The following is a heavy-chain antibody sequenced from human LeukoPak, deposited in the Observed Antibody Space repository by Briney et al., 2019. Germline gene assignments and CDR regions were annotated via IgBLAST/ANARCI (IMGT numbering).Heavy chain of an antibody. CDR1: GFTFDDYA. CDR3: AKDAQWLSRGGAFDI. D-gene: IGHD6-19*01. V-gene: IGHV3-9*01. Sequence: GRSLRLSCAASGFTFDDYAMHWVRQAPGKGLEWVSGISWNSGSIGYADSVKGRFTISRDNAKNSLYLQMNSLRAEDTALYYCAKDAQWLSRGGAFDIWGQGTVVTVSS. J-gene: IGHJ3*02. CDR2: ISWNSGSI.